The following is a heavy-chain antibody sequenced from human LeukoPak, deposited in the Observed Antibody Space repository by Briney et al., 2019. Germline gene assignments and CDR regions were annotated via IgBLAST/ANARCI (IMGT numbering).Heavy chain of an antibody. Sequence: SETLSLTCTVSGGSISSSTDYWGWLRQPPGMGREWSGRIDYSGSTYYSPSLKSRVTISVDTSKNQFSLKLRSVTAADTAVYYCARRAGYCSSSSCRPFDYWGQGTLVTVSS. D-gene: IGHD2-2*01. CDR1: GGSISSSTDY. CDR3: ARRAGYCSSSSCRPFDY. V-gene: IGHV4-39*01. CDR2: IDYSGST. J-gene: IGHJ4*02.